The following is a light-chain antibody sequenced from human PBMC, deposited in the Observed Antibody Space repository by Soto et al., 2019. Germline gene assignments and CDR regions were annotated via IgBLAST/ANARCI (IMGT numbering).Light chain of an antibody. Sequence: DIQMTQSPSSLSASIGDRVTITCRASQGINNYLAWYQQKPGKPPVFLIYDASTLQSRVPSRFSGSGSGTYFTLTINSLQPEDVATYYCQNYDSLPVTFGPGTKVEIK. V-gene: IGKV1-27*01. CDR2: DAS. CDR3: QNYDSLPVT. CDR1: QGINNY. J-gene: IGKJ3*01.